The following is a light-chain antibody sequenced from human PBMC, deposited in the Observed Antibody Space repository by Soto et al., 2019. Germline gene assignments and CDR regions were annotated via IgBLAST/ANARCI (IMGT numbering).Light chain of an antibody. CDR3: SSYTSNSLRV. J-gene: IGLJ3*02. CDR1: SSDVGGYDY. CDR2: DVT. V-gene: IGLV2-14*03. Sequence: QSALTQPASVSGSPGQSITISCTGTSSDVGGYDYVSWYQQHPGKAPKLIISDVTNGPSGVPTRFSGSKSGNTASLTISGLQAEDEADYYFSSYTSNSLRVFGGGTKLTVL.